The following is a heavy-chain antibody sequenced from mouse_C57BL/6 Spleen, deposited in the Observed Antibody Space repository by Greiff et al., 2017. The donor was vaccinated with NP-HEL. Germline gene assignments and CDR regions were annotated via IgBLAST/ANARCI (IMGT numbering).Heavy chain of an antibody. CDR3: ARGNLLLRYRFAY. Sequence: QVQLQQPGAELVMPGASVKLSCKASGYTFTSYWMHWVKQRPGQGLEWIGEIDPSDSYTNYNQKFKGKSTLTVDKSSSTAYMQLSSLTSEDSAVYYCARGNLLLRYRFAYWGQGTLVTVSA. CDR1: GYTFTSYW. V-gene: IGHV1-69*01. D-gene: IGHD1-1*01. J-gene: IGHJ3*01. CDR2: IDPSDSYT.